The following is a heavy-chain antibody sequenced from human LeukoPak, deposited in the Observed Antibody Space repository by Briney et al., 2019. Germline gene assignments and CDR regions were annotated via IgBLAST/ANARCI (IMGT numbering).Heavy chain of an antibody. V-gene: IGHV3-48*03. J-gene: IGHJ6*02. Sequence: GGYLRLSCAASGFTFSSYEMNWVRQAPGKGLEWVSYISSSGSTIYYADSVKGRFTISRDNAKNSLYLQMNSLRAEDTAVYYCARVSPVAGTGYYYGMDVWGQGTTVTVSS. D-gene: IGHD6-19*01. CDR1: GFTFSSYE. CDR2: ISSSGSTI. CDR3: ARVSPVAGTGYYYGMDV.